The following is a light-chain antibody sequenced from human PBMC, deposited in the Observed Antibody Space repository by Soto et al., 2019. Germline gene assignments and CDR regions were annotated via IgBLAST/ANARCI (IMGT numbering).Light chain of an antibody. CDR2: EVN. J-gene: IGLJ2*01. CDR3: TSYAGSNNVV. V-gene: IGLV2-8*01. Sequence: QSVLTQPPSASGSPGQSVTISCTGTSSDVGGYNYVSWYQQHPDKAPKLMIYEVNKRPSGVPDRFSGSKSGNTASLTVSGLQAEDEADYYCTSYAGSNNVVFGGGTKLTVL. CDR1: SSDVGGYNY.